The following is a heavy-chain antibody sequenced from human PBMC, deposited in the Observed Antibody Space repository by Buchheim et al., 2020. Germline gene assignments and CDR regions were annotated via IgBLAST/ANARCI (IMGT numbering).Heavy chain of an antibody. CDR1: GFTFSRYS. J-gene: IGHJ6*02. CDR3: ARSVQFGMDV. CDR2: MTSDEKTI. Sequence: EVQLVESGGGSVQPGGSLRLSCAASGFTFSRYSMNWARQAPGKGLEWVSYMTSDEKTIYYTDSVKGRFTISRDNAWNLLYLQMHSLRVDDTALYYCARSVQFGMDVWGQGTT. V-gene: IGHV3-48*01.